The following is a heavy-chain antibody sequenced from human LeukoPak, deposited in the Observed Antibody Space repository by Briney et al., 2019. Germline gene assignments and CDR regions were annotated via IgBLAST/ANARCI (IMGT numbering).Heavy chain of an antibody. J-gene: IGHJ4*02. V-gene: IGHV4-30-2*01. CDR3: ARGNYDILTGYYTYYFDY. CDR1: GGSISSGGYS. CDR2: IYHSGST. Sequence: TLSLTCAVSGGSISSGGYSWSWIRQPPGKGLEWIGYIYHSGSTYCNPSLKSRVTISVDRSKNQFSLKLSSVTAADTAVYYCARGNYDILTGYYTYYFDYWGQGTLVTVSS. D-gene: IGHD3-9*01.